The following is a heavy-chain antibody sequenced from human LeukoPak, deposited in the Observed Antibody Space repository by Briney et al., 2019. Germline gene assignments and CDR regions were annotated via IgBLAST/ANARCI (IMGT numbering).Heavy chain of an antibody. CDR2: ISGSGGST. V-gene: IGHV3-23*01. J-gene: IGHJ4*02. CDR3: ATDYGDLDY. D-gene: IGHD4-17*01. Sequence: EWVSAISGSGGSTYYADSVKGRFTISRDNSKNTLYLQMNSLRAEDTAVYYCATDYGDLDYWGQGTLVTVSS.